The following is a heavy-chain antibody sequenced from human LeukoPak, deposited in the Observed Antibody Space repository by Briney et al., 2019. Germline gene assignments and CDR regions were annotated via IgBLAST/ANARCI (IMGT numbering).Heavy chain of an antibody. V-gene: IGHV3-48*03. CDR2: ISSSGSTI. D-gene: IGHD3-10*01. CDR3: ARGSMVPDY. CDR1: GFTFSSYE. Sequence: QAGVSLRLSCAASGFTFSSYEMNWVRQAPGKGLEWVSYISSSGSTIYYADSVKGRFTISRDNAKNSLYLQMNSLRAEDAAVYYCARGSMVPDYWGQGTLVTVSS. J-gene: IGHJ4*02.